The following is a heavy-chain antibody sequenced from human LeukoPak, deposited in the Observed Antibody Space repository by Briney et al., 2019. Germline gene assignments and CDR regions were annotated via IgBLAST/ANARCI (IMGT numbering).Heavy chain of an antibody. CDR3: ARDRGDGYNSGYFEY. J-gene: IGHJ4*02. V-gene: IGHV4-30-2*01. CDR1: GGSISSGGYY. Sequence: PSETLSLTCTVSGGSISSGGYYWSWIRQPPGKGLEWIGYIYHSGSTYYNPSLKSRVTISVDRSKNQFSLNLSSVTAADTAVYYCARDRGDGYNSGYFEYWGQGTLVTVSS. CDR2: IYHSGST. D-gene: IGHD5-24*01.